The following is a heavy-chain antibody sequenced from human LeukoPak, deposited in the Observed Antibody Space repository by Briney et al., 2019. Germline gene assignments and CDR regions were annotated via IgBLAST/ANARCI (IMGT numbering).Heavy chain of an antibody. V-gene: IGHV3-48*01. CDR3: AREVAFGVVISAWWFDP. J-gene: IGHJ5*02. CDR2: ISRSSSTI. CDR1: GFTFSSYS. D-gene: IGHD3-3*01. Sequence: GGSLRLSCAASGFTFSSYSMNWVRQAPGKGLEWVSYISRSSSTIYYADSVKGRFTISRDNAKNSLYLQMNSLRAEDTAVYYCAREVAFGVVISAWWFDPWGQGTLVTVSS.